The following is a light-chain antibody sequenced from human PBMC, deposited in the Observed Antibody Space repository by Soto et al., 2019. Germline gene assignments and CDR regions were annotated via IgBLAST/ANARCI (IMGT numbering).Light chain of an antibody. CDR1: QCVSTN. CDR2: GAS. V-gene: IGKV3-15*01. CDR3: RPYTRWLSWS. Sequence: VLIQSRETLSLSPGERRTLSCRGIQCVSTNYLAWYQQKPGQAPRVVIYGASTRGIGIPARFSGSGSGTEFTLTISCLLSEDSAVYDCRPYTRWLSWSFGDGAMVDI. J-gene: IGKJ2*03.